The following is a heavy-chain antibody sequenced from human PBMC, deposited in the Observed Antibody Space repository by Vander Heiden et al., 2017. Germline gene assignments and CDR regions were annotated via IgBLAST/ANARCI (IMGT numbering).Heavy chain of an antibody. D-gene: IGHD6-6*01. J-gene: IGHJ4*02. Sequence: EVQLVATGGGLIQPGGSLRLSCAVSGFTVSTNYMSWVRQAPGKGLEWVSVIDSGGSTYYADSVKGRFTISRDNSKNMLYLQMNSLTAEDTAVYYCARDVGAAPVSYWGQGTLVTVSS. CDR2: IDSGGST. CDR1: GFTVSTNY. CDR3: ARDVGAAPVSY. V-gene: IGHV3-53*02.